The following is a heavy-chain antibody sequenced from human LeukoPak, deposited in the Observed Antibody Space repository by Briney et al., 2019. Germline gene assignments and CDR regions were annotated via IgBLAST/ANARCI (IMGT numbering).Heavy chain of an antibody. CDR1: GFTFSSYG. CDR3: ARGRDSSGYYYYYYYMDV. D-gene: IGHD3-22*01. V-gene: IGHV3-30*03. J-gene: IGHJ6*03. Sequence: GGSLRLSCAASGFTFSSYGMHWVRQAPGRGLEWVAVISYDGSNKYYADSVKGRFTISRDNSKNTLYLQMNSLRAEDTAVYYCARGRDSSGYYYYYYYMDVWGKGTTVTVSS. CDR2: ISYDGSNK.